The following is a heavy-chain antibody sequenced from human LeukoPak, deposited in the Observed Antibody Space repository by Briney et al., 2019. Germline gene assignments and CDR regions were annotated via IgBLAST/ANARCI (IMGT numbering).Heavy chain of an antibody. D-gene: IGHD1-26*01. V-gene: IGHV3-7*01. CDR3: ARWSLSYSGSYSIDY. CDR1: GFTFSSYW. CDR2: IKQDGSEK. Sequence: GGSLRLSCAASGFTFSSYWMSWVRQAPGKGLEWVANIKQDGSEKYYVDSVKGRFTISRDNAKNSLYLQMNSLRAEDTAVYYCARWSLSYSGSYSIDYWGQGTLVTVSS. J-gene: IGHJ4*02.